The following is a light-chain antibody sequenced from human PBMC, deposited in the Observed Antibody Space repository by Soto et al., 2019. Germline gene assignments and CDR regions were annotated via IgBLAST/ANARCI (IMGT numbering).Light chain of an antibody. J-gene: IGLJ3*02. V-gene: IGLV2-14*01. CDR2: EVR. CDR1: NRDAGSYNL. CDR3: SSYTPTSTLV. Sequence: QSVLTQPASVSGSPGQSITIACTGTNRDAGSYNLVSWYQQRPGEAPKLIISEVRNRPSGISYRFTGSKSGNTASLTISGLQAEDEADYYCSSYTPTSTLVFGGGTKLTVL.